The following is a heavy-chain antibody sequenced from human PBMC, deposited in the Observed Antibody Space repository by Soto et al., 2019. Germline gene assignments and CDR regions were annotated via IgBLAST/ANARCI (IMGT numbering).Heavy chain of an antibody. CDR3: ARDSLDYGDYPYNWFDP. Sequence: SCKASGYTFTSYFMHWVRQAPGKGLEWVAVISYDGSNKYYADSVKGRFTISRDNSKNTLYLQMNSLRAEDTAVYYCARDSLDYGDYPYNWFDPRGQGTLVTVSS. V-gene: IGHV3-30-3*01. CDR2: ISYDGSNK. CDR1: GYTFTSYF. J-gene: IGHJ5*02. D-gene: IGHD4-17*01.